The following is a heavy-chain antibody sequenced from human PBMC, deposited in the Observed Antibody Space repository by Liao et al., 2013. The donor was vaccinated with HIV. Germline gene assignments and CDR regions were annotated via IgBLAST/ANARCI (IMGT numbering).Heavy chain of an antibody. J-gene: IGHJ3*01. Sequence: QLQLQESGPGLVKPSETLSLRCNVSGGSISSTNYYWGWIRQPPGRRLEWIGTIYYSGSHYHNPSFKNRLAMSVDRSKSQFSLTLTSMTAADTAVYFCARALPFTPAALLDVFDVWGPGTMVTVSS. CDR3: ARALPFTPAALLDVFDV. CDR2: IYYSGSH. V-gene: IGHV4-39*07. CDR1: GGSISSTNYY. D-gene: IGHD2-2*01.